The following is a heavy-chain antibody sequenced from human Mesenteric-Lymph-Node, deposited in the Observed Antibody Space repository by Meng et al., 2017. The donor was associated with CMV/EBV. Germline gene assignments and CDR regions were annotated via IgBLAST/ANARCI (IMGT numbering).Heavy chain of an antibody. J-gene: IGHJ4*02. CDR1: GFTFSSYA. CDR2: ISYDGSNK. Sequence: GESLKISCAASGFTFSSYAMHWVRQAPGKGLEWVAVISYDGSNKYYADSVKGRFTISRDNSKNTLYLQMNSLRAEDTAVYYCARDINYYPDYWGQGTLVTVSS. V-gene: IGHV3-30*04. D-gene: IGHD1-14*01. CDR3: ARDINYYPDY.